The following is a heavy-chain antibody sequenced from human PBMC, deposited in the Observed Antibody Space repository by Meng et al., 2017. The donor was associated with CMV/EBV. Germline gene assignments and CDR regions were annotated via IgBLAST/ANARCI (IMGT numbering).Heavy chain of an antibody. V-gene: IGHV1-69*12. D-gene: IGHD1-7*01. Sequence: VQPGQSGAEGKKPGSSVKVSCKASGGTFSSYAISWVRQAPGQGLEWMGGIIPIFGTANYAQKFQGRVTITADESTSTAYMELSSLRSEDTAVYYCARGSGAGTTWSYFDYWGQGTLVTVSS. CDR1: GGTFSSYA. CDR3: ARGSGAGTTWSYFDY. J-gene: IGHJ4*02. CDR2: IIPIFGTA.